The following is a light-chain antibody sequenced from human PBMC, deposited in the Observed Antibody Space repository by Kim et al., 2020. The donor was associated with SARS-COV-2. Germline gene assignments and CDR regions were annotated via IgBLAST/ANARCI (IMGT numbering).Light chain of an antibody. CDR3: QAWDTSTAYV. J-gene: IGLJ1*01. Sequence: SYELTQPPSVSVSPGQTASITCPGHKLGDKYACWYQQKPGQSPVLVIYHDTKRPSGIPERFSGSNSGNTATLTISGTQAMDEADYYCQAWDTSTAYVFGT. CDR1: KLGDKY. V-gene: IGLV3-1*01. CDR2: HDT.